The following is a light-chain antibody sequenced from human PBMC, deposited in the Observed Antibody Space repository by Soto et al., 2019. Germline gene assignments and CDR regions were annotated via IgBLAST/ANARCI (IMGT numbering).Light chain of an antibody. Sequence: QSVLTQPASVSGSPGQSITISCTGTSSDVGGYNYVSWYQHHPGKAPKLMIYDVSNRPSGVSNRFSGSKSGNTASLTISGLQPEDEADYYRSTYTTSNTRQQVLRTGTKVPV. CDR2: DVS. CDR1: SSDVGGYNY. CDR3: STYTTSNTRQQV. V-gene: IGLV2-14*03. J-gene: IGLJ1*01.